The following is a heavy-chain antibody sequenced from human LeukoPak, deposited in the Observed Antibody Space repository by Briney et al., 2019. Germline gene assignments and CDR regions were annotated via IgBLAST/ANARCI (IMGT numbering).Heavy chain of an antibody. D-gene: IGHD3-16*01. Sequence: ASVKVSCKASGYTFSSYDVNRVRQATGQGLEWMGWMNPSSGNTGYAQKFRGRVTIIRNTSISTAYMELSSLRSEDTAVYYCARAAGGTRNYYMDVWAKGTTVTVSS. CDR1: GYTFSSYD. CDR2: MNPSSGNT. CDR3: ARAAGGTRNYYMDV. V-gene: IGHV1-8*01. J-gene: IGHJ6*03.